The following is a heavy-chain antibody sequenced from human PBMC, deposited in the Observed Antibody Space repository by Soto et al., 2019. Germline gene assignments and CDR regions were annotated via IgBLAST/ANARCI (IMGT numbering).Heavy chain of an antibody. J-gene: IGHJ4*02. Sequence: QIQLVQSGAEVKKPGASVKVSCKASGYTFSTKYLHWVRQAPGQGLEWVGWLNPNTGGTRYAQKFQGRVTMTSDTAISTAYMDLSRLTSDDTAVYYCARIGYYIDFDHWGQGTLVTVSS. D-gene: IGHD3-22*01. CDR2: LNPNTGGT. V-gene: IGHV1-2*02. CDR3: ARIGYYIDFDH. CDR1: GYTFSTKY.